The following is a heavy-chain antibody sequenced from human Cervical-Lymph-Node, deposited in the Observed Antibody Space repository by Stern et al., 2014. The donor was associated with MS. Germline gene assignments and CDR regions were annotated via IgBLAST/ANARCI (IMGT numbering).Heavy chain of an antibody. J-gene: IGHJ3*02. CDR1: GFTFSSYA. V-gene: IGHV3-30-3*01. CDR2: ISYEGSNR. CDR3: AREVI. Sequence: VHLVESGGGVVQPGRSLRLSCAASGFTFSSYAMHWVRQAPGKGLEWVAVISYEGSNRYYADSVKGRFTISRDNSKNTLYLEMSSLRPDDTAVYYCAREVIWGQGTMVIVSS.